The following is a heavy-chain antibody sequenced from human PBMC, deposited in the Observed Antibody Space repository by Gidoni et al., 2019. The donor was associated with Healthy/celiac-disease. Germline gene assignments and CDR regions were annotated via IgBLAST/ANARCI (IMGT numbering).Heavy chain of an antibody. J-gene: IGHJ4*02. CDR2: INPNSGGT. D-gene: IGHD3-10*01. Sequence: QVQLVQSGAEVKKPGASVKVSCKASGYTFTGYYMHWVRQDPGQGLEWMGWINPNSGGTNYAQKFQGRVTMTRDTSISTAYMELSRLRSDDTAVYYCARGGPTVSPEYYFDYWGQGTLVTVSS. CDR1: GYTFTGYY. CDR3: ARGGPTVSPEYYFDY. V-gene: IGHV1-2*02.